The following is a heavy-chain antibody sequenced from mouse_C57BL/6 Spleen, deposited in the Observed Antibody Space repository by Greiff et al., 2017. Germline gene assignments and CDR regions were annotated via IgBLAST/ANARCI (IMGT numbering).Heavy chain of an antibody. D-gene: IGHD2-4*01. J-gene: IGHJ2*01. CDR1: GYSITSGYY. Sequence: EVKLMESGPGLVKPSQSLSLTCSVTGYSITSGYYWNWIRQFPGNKLEWMGYISYDGSNNYNPSLKNRISITRDTSKNQFFLKLNSVTTEDTATYYCARDLHDYDVFFDYWGQGTTLTVSS. CDR3: ARDLHDYDVFFDY. V-gene: IGHV3-6*01. CDR2: ISYDGSN.